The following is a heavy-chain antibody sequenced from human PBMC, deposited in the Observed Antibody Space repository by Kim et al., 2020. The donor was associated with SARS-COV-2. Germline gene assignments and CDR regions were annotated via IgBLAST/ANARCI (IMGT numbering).Heavy chain of an antibody. J-gene: IGHJ6*02. CDR1: GYTFTGYY. D-gene: IGHD1-26*01. CDR3: ARDPGEESGSYLGVRWGYYYGMDV. V-gene: IGHV1-2*02. CDR2: INPNSGGT. Sequence: ASVKVSCKASGYTFTGYYMHWVRQAPGQGLEWMGWINPNSGGTNYAQKFQGRVTMTRDTSISTAYMELSRLRSDDTAVYYCARDPGEESGSYLGVRWGYYYGMDVWGQGTTVTVSS.